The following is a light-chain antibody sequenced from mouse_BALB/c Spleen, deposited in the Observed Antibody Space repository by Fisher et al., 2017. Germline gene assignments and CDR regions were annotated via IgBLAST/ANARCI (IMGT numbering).Light chain of an antibody. J-gene: IGKJ4*01. V-gene: IGKV4-72*01. Sequence: IVITQTPAILSASPGEKVTMTCRASSSVSYMHWYQQKPGSSPKPWIYATSNLASGVPARFSGSGSGNSYSLTISSMEGEDAATYYYQQYSGYPLTFGSGTKLEIK. CDR1: SSVSY. CDR2: ATS. CDR3: QQYSGYPLT.